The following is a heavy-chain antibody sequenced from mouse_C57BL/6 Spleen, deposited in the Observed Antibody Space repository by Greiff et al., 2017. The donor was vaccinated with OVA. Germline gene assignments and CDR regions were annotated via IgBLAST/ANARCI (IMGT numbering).Heavy chain of an antibody. CDR2: IDPSDSET. CDR1: GYTFTSYW. D-gene: IGHD1-1*01. J-gene: IGHJ3*01. CDR3: ARSTYGSTAWFAY. V-gene: IGHV1-52*01. Sequence: QVHVKQSGAELVRPGSSVKLSCKASGYTFTSYWMHWVKQRPIQGLEWIGNIDPSDSETHYNQKFKDKATLTVDKSSSTAYMQLSSLTSEDSAVYYCARSTYGSTAWFAYWGQGTLVTVSA.